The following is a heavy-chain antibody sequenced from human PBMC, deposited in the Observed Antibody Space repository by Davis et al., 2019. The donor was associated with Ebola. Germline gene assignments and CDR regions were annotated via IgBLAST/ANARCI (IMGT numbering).Heavy chain of an antibody. Sequence: MPSETLSLTCTVSGGSISSYYWSWIRQPPGKGPEWIGGIYHSGSTYYNPSLKSRVTISVEKSKNQFSLKLTSVTAADTAMYYCARQRYSYGFGYWGQGTLVTVSS. J-gene: IGHJ4*02. V-gene: IGHV4-59*08. D-gene: IGHD5-18*01. CDR2: IYHSGST. CDR3: ARQRYSYGFGY. CDR1: GGSISSYY.